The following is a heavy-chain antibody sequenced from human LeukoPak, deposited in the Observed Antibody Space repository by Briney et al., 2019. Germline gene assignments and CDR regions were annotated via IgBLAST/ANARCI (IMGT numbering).Heavy chain of an antibody. Sequence: ASVKVSCKASGYTFTRYDINWLRQATGQGLEWMGWMNPNSGNTGYAQKFQGRVTMTRNTSISTAYMELSSLRSEDTAVYYCARAGFGELDWFDPWGQGTLVTVSS. CDR3: ARAGFGELDWFDP. J-gene: IGHJ5*02. CDR1: GYTFTRYD. V-gene: IGHV1-8*01. D-gene: IGHD3-10*01. CDR2: MNPNSGNT.